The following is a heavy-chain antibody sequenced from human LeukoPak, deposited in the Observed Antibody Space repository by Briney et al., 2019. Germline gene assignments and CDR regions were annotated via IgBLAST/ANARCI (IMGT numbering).Heavy chain of an antibody. V-gene: IGHV4-59*11. D-gene: IGHD2-2*01. J-gene: IGHJ4*02. CDR1: GGSISSHY. Sequence: SETLSLTCTVSGGSISSHYWSWIRQPPGKGLEWIGYIYYSGSTNYNPSLKSRVTISVDTSKNQFSLKLSFVTAADTAVYYCARGYCSSTSCYDYFDYWGQGTLVTVSS. CDR2: IYYSGST. CDR3: ARGYCSSTSCYDYFDY.